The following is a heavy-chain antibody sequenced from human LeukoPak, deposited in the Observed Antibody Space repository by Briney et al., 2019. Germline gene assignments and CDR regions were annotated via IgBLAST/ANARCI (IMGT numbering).Heavy chain of an antibody. CDR1: GGSISGSTYY. J-gene: IGHJ4*02. D-gene: IGHD3-10*01. V-gene: IGHV4-39*02. CDR3: ARWQSSGAYFDY. CDR2: IYYDGSG. Sequence: PSETLSLTYTVSGGSISGSTYYCGWIRQAPGKGLEWIGTIYYDGSGYNNPSLKSRVTIFVDTSKNHFSLRLSSLTAADTAVYYCARWQSSGAYFDYWGQGALVTVSS.